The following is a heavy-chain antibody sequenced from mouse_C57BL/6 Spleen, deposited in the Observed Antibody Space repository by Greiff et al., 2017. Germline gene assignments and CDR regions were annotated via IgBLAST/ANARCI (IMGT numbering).Heavy chain of an antibody. Sequence: VQLKQSGAELVRPGASVTLSCKASGYTFTDYEMHWVKQTPVHGLEWIGAIDPETGGTAYNQKFKGKAILTADKSSSTAYMELRSLTSEDSAVYYCTRLDYYGSSYEAGYFDYWGQGTTLTVSS. CDR2: IDPETGGT. D-gene: IGHD1-1*01. V-gene: IGHV1-15*01. CDR1: GYTFTDYE. CDR3: TRLDYYGSSYEAGYFDY. J-gene: IGHJ2*01.